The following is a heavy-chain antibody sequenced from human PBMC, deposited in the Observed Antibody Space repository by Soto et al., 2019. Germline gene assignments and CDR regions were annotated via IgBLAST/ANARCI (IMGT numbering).Heavy chain of an antibody. CDR1: GGTFSSYA. V-gene: IGHV1-69*13. D-gene: IGHD3-22*01. CDR2: IIPIFGTA. CDR3: ARWGNYYDSSGDYPPLGEYFDY. J-gene: IGHJ4*02. Sequence: SVKVSCKASGGTFSSYAISWVRQAPGHGLEWMGGIIPIFGTANYAQKFQGRVTITADESTSTACMELSSVRSEDTAGYYCARWGNYYDSSGDYPPLGEYFDYWGQGTLVTVSS.